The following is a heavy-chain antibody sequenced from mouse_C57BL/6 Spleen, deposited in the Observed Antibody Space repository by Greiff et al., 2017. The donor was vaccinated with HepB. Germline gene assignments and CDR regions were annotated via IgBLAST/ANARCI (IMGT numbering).Heavy chain of an antibody. CDR2: IYPRSGNT. J-gene: IGHJ1*03. Sequence: LQESGAELARPGASVKLSCKASGYTFTSYGISWVKQRTGQGLEWIGEIYPRSGNTYYNEKFKGKATLTADKSSSTAYMELRSLTSEDSAVYFCAREGDYSKSNWYCDVWGTGTTVTVSS. CDR1: GYTFTSYG. V-gene: IGHV1-81*01. D-gene: IGHD2-5*01. CDR3: AREGDYSKSNWYCDV.